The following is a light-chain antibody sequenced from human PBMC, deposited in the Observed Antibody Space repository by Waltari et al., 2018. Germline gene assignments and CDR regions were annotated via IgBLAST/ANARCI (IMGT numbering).Light chain of an antibody. Sequence: QSVLTQPPSASGTPGQRVTIPCSGSTSNIRSNYVAWYPQLPGTAPKVLLYRNNPRPSGVPHRFSGSKSGSSASLAISGLRSEDEADYYCASWDDSLSGVVFGGGTKLTVL. J-gene: IGLJ2*01. CDR1: TSNIRSNY. CDR3: ASWDDSLSGVV. CDR2: RNN. V-gene: IGLV1-47*01.